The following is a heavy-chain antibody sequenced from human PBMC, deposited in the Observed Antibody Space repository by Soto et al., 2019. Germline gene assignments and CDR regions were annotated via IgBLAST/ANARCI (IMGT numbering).Heavy chain of an antibody. CDR3: ARVLAYASSWCRHSAFDI. CDR2: ISAYTRNT. V-gene: IGHV1-18*01. D-gene: IGHD2-2*01. J-gene: IGHJ3*02. Sequence: ASVKVSCKASGYTFTNYGVSWVRQAPGQRLEWMGWISAYTRNTNYAQMFQGRVTMTTDTSTSTAYMELRSLTSDDTAVYYCARVLAYASSWCRHSAFDICGQGTMLTDSS. CDR1: GYTFTNYG.